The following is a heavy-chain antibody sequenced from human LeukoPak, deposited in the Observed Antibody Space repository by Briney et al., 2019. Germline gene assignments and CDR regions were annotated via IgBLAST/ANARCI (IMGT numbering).Heavy chain of an antibody. CDR3: ARDVRGQLNWFDP. J-gene: IGHJ5*02. CDR2: IYTSGST. V-gene: IGHV4-61*02. Sequence: PSVTLSLTCTVSGGSISSGSYYWSWIRQPAGKGLEWIGRIYTSGSTNCNPSLKSRVTISVDTSKNQFSLKLSSVTAADTAVYYCARDVRGQLNWFDPCGQGTLVTVSS. D-gene: IGHD6-13*01. CDR1: GGSISSGSYY.